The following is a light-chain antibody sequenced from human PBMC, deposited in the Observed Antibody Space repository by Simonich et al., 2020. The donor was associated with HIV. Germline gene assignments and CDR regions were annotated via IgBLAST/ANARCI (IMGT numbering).Light chain of an antibody. CDR2: DVS. V-gene: IGLV2-14*01. Sequence: QSALTQPASVSGSPAQSITISCTGTSSDVGGYNYVSWYQQHPGKAPKLMIFDVSKRPSGVSNRFSGSKSGNTASLTISGLQAEDEADYYCSSYISSSTVFGGGTKLTVL. CDR3: SSYISSSTV. J-gene: IGLJ2*01. CDR1: SSDVGGYNY.